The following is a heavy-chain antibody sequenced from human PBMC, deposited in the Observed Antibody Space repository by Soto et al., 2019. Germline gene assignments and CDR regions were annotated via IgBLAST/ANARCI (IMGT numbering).Heavy chain of an antibody. Sequence: QVQLQQWGAGLLKPSETLSLTCAVYRGSFSGYYWSWIRQPPGKGLEWIGEINHSGSTNYNPSLNSRVTITVETTKNQSSLKLRSVTAADTAVYYCARSFKGGNSGAPYYYYGMDVGGQGTTVTVSS. CDR2: INHSGST. J-gene: IGHJ6*01. CDR3: ARSFKGGNSGAPYYYYGMDV. D-gene: IGHD2-21*02. V-gene: IGHV4-34*01. CDR1: RGSFSGYY.